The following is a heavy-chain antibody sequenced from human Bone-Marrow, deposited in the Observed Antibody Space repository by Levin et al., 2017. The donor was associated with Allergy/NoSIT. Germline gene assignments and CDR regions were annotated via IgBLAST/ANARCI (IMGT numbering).Heavy chain of an antibody. V-gene: IGHV3-72*01. J-gene: IGHJ4*02. D-gene: IGHD6-13*01. CDR2: TRNRARSYTT. Sequence: GGSLRLSCAASGFTFIDHHMDWVRQAPGKGLEWVGRTRNRARSYTTEYAASVKGRFTISRDDSKNSLYLQMNSLKTEDTAIYFCVRTAAAGIYYFDYWGQGTLVTVSS. CDR1: GFTFIDHH. CDR3: VRTAAAGIYYFDY.